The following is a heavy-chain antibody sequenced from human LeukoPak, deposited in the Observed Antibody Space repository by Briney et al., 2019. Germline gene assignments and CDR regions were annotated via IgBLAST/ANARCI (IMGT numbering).Heavy chain of an antibody. Sequence: PGGSLRLSCEASGFILNFNRYWMHWVRQAPGKGLVWVSCIKSYADGSGTTYADSVKGRFTISRDNAKNTLYLQMNSLRVEDTAVYYCARGSYNSGWNLVDYWGQGTLVTVSS. CDR2: IKSYADGSGT. J-gene: IGHJ4*02. CDR1: GFILNFNRYW. D-gene: IGHD6-19*01. CDR3: ARGSYNSGWNLVDY. V-gene: IGHV3-74*03.